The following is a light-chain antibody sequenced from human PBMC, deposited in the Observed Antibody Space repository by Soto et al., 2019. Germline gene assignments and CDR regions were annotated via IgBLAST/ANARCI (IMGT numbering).Light chain of an antibody. CDR1: QSLNNF. CDR3: QQSYSTPYT. Sequence: DLQMTQSPSSLSASVGDRVIITCRASQSLNNFLNWYQQKPGKAPKFLIYAASSLQSGVPSRFSRSGSGTDFTLTISSLQPEDFATYYCQQSYSTPYTFGQGTKLEIK. V-gene: IGKV1-39*01. CDR2: AAS. J-gene: IGKJ2*01.